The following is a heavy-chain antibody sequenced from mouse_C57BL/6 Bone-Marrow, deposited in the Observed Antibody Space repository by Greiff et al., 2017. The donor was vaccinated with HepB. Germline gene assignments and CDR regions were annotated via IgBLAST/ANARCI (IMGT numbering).Heavy chain of an antibody. V-gene: IGHV5-16*01. CDR3: ARVDWYFDV. CDR1: GFTFSDYY. J-gene: IGHJ1*03. CDR2: INYDGSST. Sequence: EVQVVESEGGLVQPGRSMKLSCTASGFTFSDYYMAWVRQVPEKGLEWVANINYDGSSTHYLDSLKSRFIISRDNAKNILYLQMSSLKSEDTATYYCARVDWYFDVWGTGTTVTVSS.